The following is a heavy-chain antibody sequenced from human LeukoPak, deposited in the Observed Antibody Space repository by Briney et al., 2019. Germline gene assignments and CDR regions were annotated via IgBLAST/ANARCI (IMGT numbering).Heavy chain of an antibody. V-gene: IGHV3-48*03. D-gene: IGHD3-10*01. Sequence: GGSLRLSCAASGFXFSSYGINWVRQAPGKGQEWVSHITSSGSTIYYADSVKGRFTVSRDNAKNSLYLQMNSLRAEDTALYYCARYYDYGSGSYTFDYWGQGTLVTVSS. J-gene: IGHJ4*02. CDR2: ITSSGSTI. CDR1: GFXFSSYG. CDR3: ARYYDYGSGSYTFDY.